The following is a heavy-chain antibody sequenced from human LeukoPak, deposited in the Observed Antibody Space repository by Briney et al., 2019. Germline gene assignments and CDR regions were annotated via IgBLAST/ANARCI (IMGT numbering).Heavy chain of an antibody. Sequence: PGGSLRLSCTASGFTFSNYAMSWVRQAPGKGLECVSAISGSGGSTYYADSVKGRFTISRDNSKNTLYLQMNSLRAEDTAVYYCVQEGPRGLAFDIWGQGTKVTVSS. CDR2: ISGSGGST. CDR3: VQEGPRGLAFDI. CDR1: GFTFSNYA. J-gene: IGHJ3*02. V-gene: IGHV3-23*01.